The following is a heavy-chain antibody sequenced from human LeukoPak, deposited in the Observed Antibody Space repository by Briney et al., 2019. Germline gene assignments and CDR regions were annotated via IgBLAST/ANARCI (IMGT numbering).Heavy chain of an antibody. Sequence: GGSLRLSCAASRFTVSSNYMSWVRQAPGRGLEWVGRIKSKGDGGTTEYAAPVKDRFSISRDDSKNTVYLQMNSLKTEDTAIYYCTTDLGDYWGQGTLVTVSS. V-gene: IGHV3-15*01. CDR3: TTDLGDY. D-gene: IGHD3-16*01. CDR1: RFTVSSNY. CDR2: IKSKGDGGTT. J-gene: IGHJ4*02.